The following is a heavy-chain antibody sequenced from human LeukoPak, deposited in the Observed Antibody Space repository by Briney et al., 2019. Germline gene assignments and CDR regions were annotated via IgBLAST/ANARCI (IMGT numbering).Heavy chain of an antibody. CDR3: ARCYYYGSGSFDAFDI. Sequence: SGTLSLTCTVSGGSISSYYWSWLRQPPGKGLEWIGYIYYSGSTNYNPSLKSRVTISVDTSKNQFSLKLSSVTAADTAVYYCARCYYYGSGSFDAFDIWGQGTMVTVSS. J-gene: IGHJ3*02. CDR1: GGSISSYY. V-gene: IGHV4-59*01. CDR2: IYYSGST. D-gene: IGHD3-10*01.